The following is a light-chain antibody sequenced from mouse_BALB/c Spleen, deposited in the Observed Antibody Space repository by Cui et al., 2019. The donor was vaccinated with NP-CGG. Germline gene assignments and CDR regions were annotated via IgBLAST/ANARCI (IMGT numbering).Light chain of an antibody. V-gene: IGLV1*01. CDR3: ALLYSNHWV. CDR1: TGAVTTSNY. Sequence: QAVVTQESVLTTSPGETVTLTCRSSTGAVTTSNYANWVQEKPDHLFTGLIGGTNNRAPGVPARFSGSLIGDKAALTITGAQTEDEAIYFCALLYSNHWVFGGGTKLTVL. CDR2: GTN. J-gene: IGLJ1*01.